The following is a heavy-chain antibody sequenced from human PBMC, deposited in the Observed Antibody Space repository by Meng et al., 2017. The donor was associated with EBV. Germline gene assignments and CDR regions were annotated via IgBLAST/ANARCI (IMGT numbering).Heavy chain of an antibody. D-gene: IGHD4-17*01. Sequence: QLQLQESGPGLVKPSETLSLTCTVPAGSISSRSYYWGWIRQHPGKGLEWIGSIYYSGTTYYSPSLKSRVTISVDTSKNQFSLKLSSVTAADTAVYYCARHRDRQDYGDYMVFYYFDYWGQGTLVTVSS. V-gene: IGHV4-39*01. CDR1: AGSISSRSYY. CDR3: ARHRDRQDYGDYMVFYYFDY. J-gene: IGHJ4*02. CDR2: IYYSGTT.